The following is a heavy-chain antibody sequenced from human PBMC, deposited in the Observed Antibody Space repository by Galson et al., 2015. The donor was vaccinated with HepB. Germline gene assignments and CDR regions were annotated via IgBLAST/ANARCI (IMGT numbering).Heavy chain of an antibody. D-gene: IGHD2-2*01. Sequence: SETLSLTCTVSGGSIWTTNYYWGWIRQPPGKGLEWIGSINYSGITYDNPSLKSRLTISVDTSKNQFSLKLSSVTAADTAVYYCARLDIVVVPSASFDYWGQGTLVTVSS. CDR2: INYSGIT. CDR1: GGSIWTTNYY. V-gene: IGHV4-39*01. CDR3: ARLDIVVVPSASFDY. J-gene: IGHJ4*02.